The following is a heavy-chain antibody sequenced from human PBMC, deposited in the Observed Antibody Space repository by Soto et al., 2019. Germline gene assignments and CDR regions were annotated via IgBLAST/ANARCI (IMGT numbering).Heavy chain of an antibody. CDR3: AKERATTTAFDY. J-gene: IGHJ4*02. CDR1: GFTFSRDG. CDR2: VTDNGRST. D-gene: IGHD4-17*01. Sequence: LSCAASGFTFSRDGMSWVRQAPGKGLEWVSLVTDNGRSTYYADSVKGRFTISRDNTKNTLFLQMNSLRAEDTAVYYCAKERATTTAFDYWGQGALVTVSS. V-gene: IGHV3-23*01.